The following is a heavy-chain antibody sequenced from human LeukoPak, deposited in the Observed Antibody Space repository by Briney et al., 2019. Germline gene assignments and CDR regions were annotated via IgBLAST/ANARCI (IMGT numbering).Heavy chain of an antibody. CDR1: GDSVSSNSAA. D-gene: IGHD6-13*01. Sequence: SQTLSLTCAISGDSVSSNSAAWNWIRQSPSRGLEWLGRTYYRSKWYNDYAVSVKSRITINPDTSKNQFSLQLNSVTPEDTAVYYCARSGIAAASTDGSGAFDIWGQGTMVTVSS. CDR3: ARSGIAAASTDGSGAFDI. CDR2: TYYRSKWYN. J-gene: IGHJ3*02. V-gene: IGHV6-1*01.